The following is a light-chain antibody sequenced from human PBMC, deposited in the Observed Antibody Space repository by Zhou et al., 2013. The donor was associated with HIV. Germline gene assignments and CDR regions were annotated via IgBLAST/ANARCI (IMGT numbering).Light chain of an antibody. CDR3: QQRANWPLT. CDR1: QSVNTY. J-gene: IGKJ4*01. CDR2: DAS. V-gene: IGKV3-11*01. Sequence: EIVMTQSPATLSMSPGERVILSCRASQSVNTYLAWYQQKPGQAPRLLIYDASNRATDIPARFSGSGSGTDFTLTISSLEPEDFATYYCQQRANWPLTFGGGTQVEI.